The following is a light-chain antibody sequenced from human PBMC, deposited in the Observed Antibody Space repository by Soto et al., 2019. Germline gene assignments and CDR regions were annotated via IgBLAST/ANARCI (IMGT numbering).Light chain of an antibody. CDR1: SSDVGGYNY. CDR3: YSYTTSSTYV. V-gene: IGLV2-14*01. CDR2: DVS. J-gene: IGLJ1*01. Sequence: QSVLTQPASVSGSPGQSITISCSGTSSDVGGYNYVSWYQQHPGKAPQVMIYDVSNRPSGVSNRFSGYKYGNTASLTISGLKDEEEDDYYCYSYTTSSTYVFATGTKVTV.